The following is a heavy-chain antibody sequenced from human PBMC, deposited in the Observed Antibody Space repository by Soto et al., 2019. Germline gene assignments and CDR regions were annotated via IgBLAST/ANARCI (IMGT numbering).Heavy chain of an antibody. V-gene: IGHV1-8*01. CDR3: ARLVSGGHSDY. CDR2: MNAGSGNT. Sequence: QVQLVQSGAEVKKPGASVKVSCKTSGYTFANNDINWVRQAPGRGLEWMGWMNAGSGNTGYAHQFNGRVTMTRKTSINTAYMERTSLTSDDTAVYFCARLVSGGHSDYWGQGTLVTVSS. CDR1: GYTFANND. D-gene: IGHD2-15*01. J-gene: IGHJ4*02.